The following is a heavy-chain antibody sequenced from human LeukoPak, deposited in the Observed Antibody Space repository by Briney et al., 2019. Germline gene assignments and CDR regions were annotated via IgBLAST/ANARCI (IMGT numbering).Heavy chain of an antibody. V-gene: IGHV4-34*01. CDR1: GGSFSGYY. CDR2: INHSGST. J-gene: IGHJ4*02. Sequence: PSETLSLTCAVSGGSFSGYYWSWIRQPPGKGLEWIGEINHSGSTNYNPSLKSRVTISVDTSKNQFSLKLSSVTAADTAVYYCARRLVPAATIFDYWGQGSLVTVSS. D-gene: IGHD2-2*01. CDR3: ARRLVPAATIFDY.